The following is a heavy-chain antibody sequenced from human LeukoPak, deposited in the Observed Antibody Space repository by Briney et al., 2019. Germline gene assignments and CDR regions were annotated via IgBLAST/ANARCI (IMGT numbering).Heavy chain of an antibody. Sequence: ASVKVSCKTSGYSFTDYYMHWVRQAPGQGLEWMGWINPNSGGTSSAQKFQGRVTMTRDTSITTVYMEVNRLTSDDTAMYYCARADRLHGGPYLIGPWGQGTLVTVSS. CDR3: ARADRLHGGPYLIGP. CDR1: GYSFTDYY. J-gene: IGHJ5*02. V-gene: IGHV1-2*02. D-gene: IGHD3-16*01. CDR2: INPNSGGT.